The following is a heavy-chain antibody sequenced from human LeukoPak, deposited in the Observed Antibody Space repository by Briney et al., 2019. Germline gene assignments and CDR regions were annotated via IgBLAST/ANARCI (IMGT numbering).Heavy chain of an antibody. CDR2: ICYSWSS. CDR1: GDPISIYY. J-gene: IGHJ4*02. Sequence: SEPLSLTCTVSGDPISIYYGSCIRQPPGKAREWIGYICYSWSSNYNPALKSRVTISVDTYKNQFYLKLRSVTAAGTAVYYCARHYTADYFDYWGQGTLVSVSS. CDR3: ARHYTADYFDY. D-gene: IGHD3-16*01. V-gene: IGHV4-59*08.